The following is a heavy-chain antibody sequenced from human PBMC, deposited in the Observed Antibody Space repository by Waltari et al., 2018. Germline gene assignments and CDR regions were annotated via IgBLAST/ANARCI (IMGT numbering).Heavy chain of an antibody. J-gene: IGHJ5*02. CDR2: INTNTGNP. Sequence: QVQLVQSGSELKKPGASVKVSCKASGYTFNRYAMNWVRQAHGQGIEWRGWINTNTGNPTYAQGFTGRFVFSLDTSVSTAYLQISSLKAEDTAVYYCARDPDKYYDFWSGYSNWFDPWGQGTLVTVSS. D-gene: IGHD3-3*01. V-gene: IGHV7-4-1*02. CDR1: GYTFNRYA. CDR3: ARDPDKYYDFWSGYSNWFDP.